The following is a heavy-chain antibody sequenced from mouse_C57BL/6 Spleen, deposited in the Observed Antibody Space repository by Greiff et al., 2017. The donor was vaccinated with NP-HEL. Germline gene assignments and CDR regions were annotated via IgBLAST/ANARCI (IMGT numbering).Heavy chain of an antibody. CDR3: ARSNYGSSLAY. CDR1: GYTFTSYW. Sequence: VQLQQSGAELVMPGASVKLSCKASGYTFTSYWMHWVKQRPGQGLEWIGEIDPSDSYTNYNQKFKGKSTLTVDKSSSTAYMQLSSLTSEDSAVYYCARSNYGSSLAYWGQGTLVTVSA. V-gene: IGHV1-69*01. J-gene: IGHJ3*01. CDR2: IDPSDSYT. D-gene: IGHD1-1*01.